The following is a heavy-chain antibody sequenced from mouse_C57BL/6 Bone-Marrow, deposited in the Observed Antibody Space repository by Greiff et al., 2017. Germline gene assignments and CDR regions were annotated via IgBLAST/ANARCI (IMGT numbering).Heavy chain of an antibody. V-gene: IGHV14-4*01. D-gene: IGHD2-5*01. CDR1: GFNIKDDY. J-gene: IGHJ3*01. CDR2: IDPENGDT. CDR3: TISNYPSWFAY. Sequence: EVKLQESGAELVRPGASVKLSCTASGFNIKDDYMHWVKQRPEQGLEWIGWIDPENGDTEYASKFQGKATITADTSSNTAYLQLSSLTSEDTAVYYCTISNYPSWFAYWGQGTLVTVSA.